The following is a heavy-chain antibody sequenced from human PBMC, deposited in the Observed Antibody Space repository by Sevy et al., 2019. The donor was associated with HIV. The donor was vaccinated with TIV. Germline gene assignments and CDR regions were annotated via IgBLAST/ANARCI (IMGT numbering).Heavy chain of an antibody. CDR3: ARDLASGSFFSLYFDY. J-gene: IGHJ4*02. CDR2: ISSSGTII. Sequence: GGSLRLSCAASGLNVSDYFMSWIRQAPGKRPEWVSYISSSGTIIYYADSVKGRFTISKDKAKNPHYLQMNSLRAEDRAIYYGARDLASGSFFSLYFDYWGQGTLVTVSS. V-gene: IGHV3-11*01. D-gene: IGHD3-10*01. CDR1: GLNVSDYF.